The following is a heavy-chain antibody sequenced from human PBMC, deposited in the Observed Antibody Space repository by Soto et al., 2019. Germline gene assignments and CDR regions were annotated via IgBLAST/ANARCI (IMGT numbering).Heavy chain of an antibody. V-gene: IGHV4-34*01. CDR2: INHSGST. CDR3: PGPRARGPLLSAPRGWFDP. D-gene: IGHD3-10*01. J-gene: IGHJ5*02. Sequence: QVQLQQWGAGLLKPSETLSLTCAVYGGSFSGYYWSWIRQPPGQGLEWSGEINHSGSTNYNPSLRSRVPISVASSKHQLSLKLSPVTAADTAVYCCPGPRARGPLLSAPRGWFDPWGQGTLVPVSS. CDR1: GGSFSGYY.